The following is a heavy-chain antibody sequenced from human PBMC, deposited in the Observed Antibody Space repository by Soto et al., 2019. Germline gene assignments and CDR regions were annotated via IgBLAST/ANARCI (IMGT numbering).Heavy chain of an antibody. Sequence: PGGSLRLSCAASGFTFSSYAMSWVRQAPGKGLEWVSAISGSGGSTYYADSVKGRFTISRDNSKNTLYLQMNSLRAEDTAVYYCAKDLGSVATIPSIFDYWGQGTLVTVSS. D-gene: IGHD5-12*01. J-gene: IGHJ4*02. CDR1: GFTFSSYA. V-gene: IGHV3-23*01. CDR2: ISGSGGST. CDR3: AKDLGSVATIPSIFDY.